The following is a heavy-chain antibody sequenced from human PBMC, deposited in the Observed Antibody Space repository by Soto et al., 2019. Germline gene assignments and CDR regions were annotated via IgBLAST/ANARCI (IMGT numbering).Heavy chain of an antibody. CDR2: ISYDGINK. CDR3: AKDQIYSHLSNWNRGKNNWFAP. J-gene: IGHJ5*02. CDR1: GFTFSSYG. V-gene: IGHV3-30*18. Sequence: QVQLVESGGGVVQPWRSLRLSCAAYGFTFSSYGMHWVRQAPGKGLEWVAVISYDGINKYYADSVHGRFTISRDNSKDTGYLQMISRRAEDTAVYYCAKDQIYSHLSNWNRGKNNWFAPWGQGTLVTVSS. D-gene: IGHD1-20*01.